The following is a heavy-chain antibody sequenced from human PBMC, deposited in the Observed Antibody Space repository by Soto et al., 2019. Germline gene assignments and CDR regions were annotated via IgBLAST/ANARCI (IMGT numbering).Heavy chain of an antibody. CDR1: GLPFSALG. J-gene: IGHJ4*02. D-gene: IGHD1-1*01. Sequence: QVQLVESGGGVARPGRSLTLSCAGYGLPFSALGRHWVRQAPGKGLAGVAMIWSDGRKESYADSVKGRVTITRDNSKSMVFLQMDSLRAEDTAVYYCARDKRTTGLDTWGQGNVVTVSS. V-gene: IGHV3-33*01. CDR2: IWSDGRKE. CDR3: ARDKRTTGLDT.